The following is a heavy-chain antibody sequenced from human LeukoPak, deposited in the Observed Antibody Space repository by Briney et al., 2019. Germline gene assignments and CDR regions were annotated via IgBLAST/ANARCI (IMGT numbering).Heavy chain of an antibody. CDR1: GYSFTSYW. CDR2: IYPGDSDT. D-gene: IGHD3-10*01. V-gene: IGHV5-51*01. J-gene: IGHJ4*02. CDR3: ARQTYYYGSGSPEWQYYFDY. Sequence: GESLKISCKGSGYSFTSYWIGWVRQMPGKGLEWMGIIYPGDSDTRYSPSFQGQVTISADKSISTAYLQWSSLKASDTAMYYCARQTYYYGSGSPEWQYYFDYWGQGTLVTVSS.